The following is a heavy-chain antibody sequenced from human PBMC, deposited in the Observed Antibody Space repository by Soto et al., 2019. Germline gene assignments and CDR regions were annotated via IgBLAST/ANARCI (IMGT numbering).Heavy chain of an antibody. J-gene: IGHJ4*02. CDR3: ARLGGDTSDFEY. D-gene: IGHD3-16*01. CDR1: GENFISYG. Sequence: PVEPLRNSCRGSGENFISYGVGWMRKIPGKGLEWMGIIYPGDSDTRYSPSFQGQVTISADKSVSTAYLQWSSLKASDAAMYYCARLGGDTSDFEYWGQGTLVTVSS. CDR2: IYPGDSDT. V-gene: IGHV5-51*01.